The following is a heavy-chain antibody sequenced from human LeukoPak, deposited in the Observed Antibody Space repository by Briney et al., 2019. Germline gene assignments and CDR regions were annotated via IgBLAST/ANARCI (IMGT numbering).Heavy chain of an antibody. J-gene: IGHJ4*02. V-gene: IGHV6-1*01. CDR1: GDSVSSKSTA. Sequence: SQTLSLTCAISGDSVSSKSTAWNWIRQSPSRGLEWLGRTYYRSKWYTGYAVSVKGRITINPDTSKNQFSLTLTSVTLADTAVYYCVRGYYDRSDSSNPFDSWGQGTLVTVSA. CDR2: TYYRSKWYT. D-gene: IGHD3-22*01. CDR3: VRGYYDRSDSSNPFDS.